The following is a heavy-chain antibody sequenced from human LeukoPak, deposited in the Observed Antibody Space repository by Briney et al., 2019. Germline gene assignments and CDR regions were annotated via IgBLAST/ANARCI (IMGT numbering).Heavy chain of an antibody. D-gene: IGHD3/OR15-3a*01. CDR1: GFTFSSYE. V-gene: IGHV3-48*03. CDR2: ISSSGSTI. CDR3: AREDYYFDY. Sequence: GGSLRLSCAASGFTFSSYEMNWVRQAPGKGLEGVSYISSSGSTIYYADSVKGRFTISRDNAKNPLYLQMNSLRAEDTAVYYCAREDYYFDYWGQGTLVTVSS. J-gene: IGHJ4*02.